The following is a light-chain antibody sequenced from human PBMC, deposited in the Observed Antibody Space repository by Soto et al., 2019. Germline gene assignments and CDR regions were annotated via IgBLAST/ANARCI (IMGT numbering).Light chain of an antibody. J-gene: IGKJ5*01. V-gene: IGKV3-11*01. CDR1: QSVGSY. Sequence: EIVLTQSPATLSLSPGERATLSCTASQSVGSYLAWYQQKPGQAPRLLIYDASNRATGIPARCSGSGSGTDFTLTISSLEPEDVAVYYCQQRSNWPPITFGQGTRLEIK. CDR3: QQRSNWPPIT. CDR2: DAS.